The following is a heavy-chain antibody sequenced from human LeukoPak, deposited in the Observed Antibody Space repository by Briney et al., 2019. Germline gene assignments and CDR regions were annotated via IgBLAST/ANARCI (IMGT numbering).Heavy chain of an antibody. V-gene: IGHV3-23*01. CDR3: AKSGYNRFDY. CDR2: ISGSGSGGST. J-gene: IGHJ4*02. Sequence: GGSLRLSCAASGFTFSSSAMSWVRQAPGKGLEWVSSISGSGSGGSTYYADSVKGRLTISRDNSKNTLYLQMNSLRAEDTAVYYCAKSGYNRFDYWGQGTLVTVSS. CDR1: GFTFSSSA. D-gene: IGHD5-24*01.